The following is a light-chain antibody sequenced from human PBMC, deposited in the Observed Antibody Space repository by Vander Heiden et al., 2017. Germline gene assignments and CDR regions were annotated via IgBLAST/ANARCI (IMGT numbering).Light chain of an antibody. CDR1: QSISGR. CDR3: QQYNSYSYT. V-gene: IGKV1-5*01. CDR2: DAC. Sequence: DIQITQSPFTLSASVGDRVTITFRASQSISGRLGWYQQKPGKAPILLIYDACTLESGVPSRFSGSGSGTEFTLTISSLQPDDCATYYCQQYNSYSYTFGQGTKLEIK. J-gene: IGKJ2*01.